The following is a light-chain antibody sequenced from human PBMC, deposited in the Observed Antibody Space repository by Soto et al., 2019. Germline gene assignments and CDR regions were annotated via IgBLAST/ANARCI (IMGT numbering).Light chain of an antibody. V-gene: IGKV1-27*01. CDR2: AAS. CDR3: QRYNNGPPFT. Sequence: DIQMTQSPSSLSASVGDRVTITCRASQDINNYLAGYQQKPGKPPKLLIYAASTLQSGVPSRFSGGGSGTDFTLTINSLQPEDVATYYCQRYNNGPPFTFGPGTKV. CDR1: QDINNY. J-gene: IGKJ3*01.